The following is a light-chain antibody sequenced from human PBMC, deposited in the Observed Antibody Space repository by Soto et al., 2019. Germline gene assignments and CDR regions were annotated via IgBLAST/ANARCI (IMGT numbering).Light chain of an antibody. J-gene: IGKJ1*01. V-gene: IGKV1-5*03. CDR2: KAS. CDR1: QSVRTW. CDR3: QQYNSFSQWT. Sequence: DIQLTQSPSTLSASVGDRVTIACRAIQSVRTWLAWYQQKPGKAPKLLIYKASTLESGVPSRFSGSGSETEFTLTISSLQPDDFAIYYCQQYNSFSQWTFGQGTKV.